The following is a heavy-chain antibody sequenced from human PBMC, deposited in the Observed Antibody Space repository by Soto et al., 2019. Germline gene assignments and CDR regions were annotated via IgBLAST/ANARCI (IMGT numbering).Heavy chain of an antibody. V-gene: IGHV3-23*01. Sequence: EVQLLESGGGLIQPGGSLRLSCAASGFTFSNYAMNWVRQAPGKGLEWVSVISGSGRSTYYADSVKGRFTIARDNSKNTLYLQRSSLRAEDTAVYYCARRNGYGDYAYYYYYSMDVWGKGTTVTVSS. CDR2: ISGSGRST. CDR3: ARRNGYGDYAYYYYYSMDV. D-gene: IGHD4-17*01. CDR1: GFTFSNYA. J-gene: IGHJ6*03.